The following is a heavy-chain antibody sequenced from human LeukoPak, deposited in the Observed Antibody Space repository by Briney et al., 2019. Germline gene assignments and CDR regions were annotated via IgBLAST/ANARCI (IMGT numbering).Heavy chain of an antibody. D-gene: IGHD2-15*01. CDR3: ARGGCSGGSCYGGFWFDP. V-gene: IGHV1-2*04. Sequence: ASVKVSCKASGYTFTGYYMHWVQQAPGQGLEWMGWINPNSGGTNYAQKFQGWVTMTRDTSISTAYMELSRLRSDDTAVYYCARGGCSGGSCYGGFWFDPWGQGTLVTVSS. CDR1: GYTFTGYY. J-gene: IGHJ5*02. CDR2: INPNSGGT.